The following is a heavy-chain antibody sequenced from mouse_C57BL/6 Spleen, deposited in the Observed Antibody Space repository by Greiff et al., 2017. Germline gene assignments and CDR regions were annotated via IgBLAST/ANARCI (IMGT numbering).Heavy chain of an antibody. CDR2: IRNKANGYTT. CDR1: GFTFTDYY. D-gene: IGHD1-1*01. CDR3: ARYYYGSSSSFAY. V-gene: IGHV7-3*01. J-gene: IGHJ3*01. Sequence: EVKLMESGGGLVQPGGSLSLSCAASGFTFTDYYMSWVRQPPGKALEWLGFIRNKANGYTTEYSASVKGRFTISRDNSHSILYLQINAPGAEDSATYYCARYYYGSSSSFAYWGQGTLVTVSA.